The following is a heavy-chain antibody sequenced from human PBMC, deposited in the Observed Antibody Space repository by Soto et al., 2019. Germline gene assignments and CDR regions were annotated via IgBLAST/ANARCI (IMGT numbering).Heavy chain of an antibody. CDR3: ARDRAGYYSHFVY. CDR1: RGTFTNYA. J-gene: IGHJ4*02. V-gene: IGHV1-69*13. CDR2: IMPFFGSG. Sequence: SVKVSCKALRGTFTNYAFSWVRQAPGQGLEWMGGIMPFFGSGNYAQKFQGRINITADESTSSVYLELTSLRSEDTAVYYCARDRAGYYSHFVYWGQGTLVTVS. D-gene: IGHD3-22*01.